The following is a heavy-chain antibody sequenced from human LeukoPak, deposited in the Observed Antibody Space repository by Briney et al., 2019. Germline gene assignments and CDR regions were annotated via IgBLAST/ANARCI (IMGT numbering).Heavy chain of an antibody. CDR3: FNVERNIPR. J-gene: IGHJ4*02. CDR2: ITWNSATI. D-gene: IGHD2-2*02. Sequence: PGRSLRLSCAASGFIFDAYAMHWVRQAPGKGLEWVSGITWNSATIGYADSVKGRFTISRDNARNSLYLQMNSLRAEDTALYYCFNVERNIPRWGQGTLVTVSS. CDR1: GFIFDAYA. V-gene: IGHV3-9*01.